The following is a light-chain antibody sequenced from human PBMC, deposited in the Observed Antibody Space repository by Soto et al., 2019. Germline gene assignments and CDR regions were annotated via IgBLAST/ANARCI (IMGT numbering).Light chain of an antibody. J-gene: IGKJ1*01. CDR2: GAS. CDR3: QQHNNWPPWT. CDR1: QSVSSN. V-gene: IGKV3-15*01. Sequence: EIVMTQSPATLSVSPGERATLSCRASQSVSSNLAWYQQKPGQAPRLLRYGASTRANGIPARFSGSGSGTEFTLTISSLQSEDFAVYYCQQHNNWPPWTFGQGTKVEIK.